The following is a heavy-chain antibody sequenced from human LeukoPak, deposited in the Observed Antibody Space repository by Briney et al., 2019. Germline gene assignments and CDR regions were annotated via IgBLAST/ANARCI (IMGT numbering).Heavy chain of an antibody. J-gene: IGHJ3*02. D-gene: IGHD1-26*01. CDR2: INHNSGGT. V-gene: IGHV1-2*02. Sequence: ASVKVSCKASGYTFTGYYMHWVRQAPGQGLEWMGWINHNSGGTNYAQKFQGRVTMTRDTSISTAYMELSRLRSDDTAVYYCARDTRGASAFDIWGQGTMVTVSS. CDR3: ARDTRGASAFDI. CDR1: GYTFTGYY.